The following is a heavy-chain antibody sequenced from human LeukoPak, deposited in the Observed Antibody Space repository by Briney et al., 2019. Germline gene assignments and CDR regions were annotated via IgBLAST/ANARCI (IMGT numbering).Heavy chain of an antibody. V-gene: IGHV4-39*07. Sequence: PSETLSLTCTVSGGSISSSSYNWGWLRQPPGKGLEWIGSIYYSGSTYYNPSLKSRVTISVDTSKNQFSLKLSSVTAADTAVYYCARVFKQWVVHLDYWGQGTLVTVSS. D-gene: IGHD6-19*01. J-gene: IGHJ4*02. CDR2: IYYSGST. CDR1: GGSISSSSYN. CDR3: ARVFKQWVVHLDY.